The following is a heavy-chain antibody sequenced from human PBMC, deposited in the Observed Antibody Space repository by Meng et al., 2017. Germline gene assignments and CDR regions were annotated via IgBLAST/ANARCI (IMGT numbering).Heavy chain of an antibody. Sequence: GGSLRLSCAASGFTFSSYWMHWVRQAPGKGLVWVSRINSDGSSTSYADSVKGRFTISRDNAKNTLYLQMNSLRAEDTAVYYCARTYYYDSSGYYYYGMDVWGQGTTVTVPS. CDR1: GFTFSSYW. J-gene: IGHJ6*02. CDR2: INSDGSST. CDR3: ARTYYYDSSGYYYYGMDV. V-gene: IGHV3-74*01. D-gene: IGHD3-22*01.